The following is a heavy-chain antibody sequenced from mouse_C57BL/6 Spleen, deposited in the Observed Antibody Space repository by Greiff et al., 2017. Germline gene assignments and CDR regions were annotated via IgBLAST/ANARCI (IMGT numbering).Heavy chain of an antibody. Sequence: VQLQQSGAELVKPGASVKMSCKASGYTFTSYWITWVKQRPGQGLEWIGDIYPGRGSTNYNEKFKSKATLTVDTSSSTAYMQLSSLTSEDSAVYYCARYDGYLSDYWGQGTTLTVSS. CDR3: ARYDGYLSDY. CDR1: GYTFTSYW. D-gene: IGHD2-2*01. CDR2: IYPGRGST. J-gene: IGHJ2*01. V-gene: IGHV1-55*01.